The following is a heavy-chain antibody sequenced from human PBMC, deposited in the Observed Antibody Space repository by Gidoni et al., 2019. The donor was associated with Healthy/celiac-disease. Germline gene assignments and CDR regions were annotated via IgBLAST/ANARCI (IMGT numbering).Heavy chain of an antibody. D-gene: IGHD6-19*01. J-gene: IGHJ3*02. V-gene: IGHV3-21*01. CDR3: AREAGYSSGGAAFDI. CDR2: ISSSSSYI. CDR1: GFTFSSYS. Sequence: EVQLVESGGGLVKPGGSLRLSCAASGFTFSSYSMNWVRQAPGKGLEWVSSISSSSSYIYYADSVKGRFTISRDNAKNSLYLQMNSLRAEDTAVYYCAREAGYSSGGAAFDIWGQGTMVTVSS.